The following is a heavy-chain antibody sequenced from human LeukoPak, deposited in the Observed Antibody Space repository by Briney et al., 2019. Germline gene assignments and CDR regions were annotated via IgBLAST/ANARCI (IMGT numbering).Heavy chain of an antibody. CDR1: GGSFSGYY. D-gene: IGHD2-15*01. CDR2: INHSGST. CDR3: ARGGIFTF. V-gene: IGHV4-34*01. J-gene: IGHJ4*02. Sequence: SETLSLTCAVYGGSFSGYYWGWLRQPPGKGLEWIGEINHSGSTNYNPSLKSRVTISVDTTKHQFSLKLSPVTAAGTAVYYCARGGIFTFWGQGILVTVSS.